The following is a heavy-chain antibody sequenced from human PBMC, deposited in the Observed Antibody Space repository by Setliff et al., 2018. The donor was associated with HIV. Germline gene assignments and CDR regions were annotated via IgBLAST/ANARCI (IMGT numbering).Heavy chain of an antibody. CDR2: INPKSDVT. D-gene: IGHD3-22*01. V-gene: IGHV1-2*04. Sequence: ASVKVSCKASGYSFTDYYIHWVRQAHGQGLEWMGCINPKSDVTNYAQKFQGWITMTRDTSISPAYMELSRRRSDDTAVYYCAKGMDYYDTSGYYQYYFDYWGQGTLVTVSS. CDR1: GYSFTDYY. J-gene: IGHJ4*02. CDR3: AKGMDYYDTSGYYQYYFDY.